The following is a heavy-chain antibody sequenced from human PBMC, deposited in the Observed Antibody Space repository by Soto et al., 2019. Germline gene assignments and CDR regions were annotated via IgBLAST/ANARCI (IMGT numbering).Heavy chain of an antibody. J-gene: IGHJ6*03. CDR1: GFTFSSYW. CDR3: ARIPIWGSYRYHYYMDV. D-gene: IGHD3-16*02. Sequence: EVQLVESGGGLVQPGGSLRLSCAASGFTFSSYWMSWVRQAPGKGLEWVANIKQDGSEKYYVDSVKGRFTISRDNAKNSLYLQMNSLRAEDTAVYYCARIPIWGSYRYHYYMDVWGKGTTVTVSS. V-gene: IGHV3-7*01. CDR2: IKQDGSEK.